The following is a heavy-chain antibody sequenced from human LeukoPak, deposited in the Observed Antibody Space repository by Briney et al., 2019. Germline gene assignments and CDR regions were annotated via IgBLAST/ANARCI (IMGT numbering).Heavy chain of an antibody. Sequence: GTSVKVSCKASGYTLTGYYMHWVRQAPGQGLEWMGWINPNSGGTNYAQKFQGRVTMTRDTSISTAYMELSRLRSDDTAAYYCARSRAPYYYDSADAFDIWGQGTMVTVSS. CDR2: INPNSGGT. CDR3: ARSRAPYYYDSADAFDI. D-gene: IGHD3-22*01. CDR1: GYTLTGYY. V-gene: IGHV1-2*02. J-gene: IGHJ3*02.